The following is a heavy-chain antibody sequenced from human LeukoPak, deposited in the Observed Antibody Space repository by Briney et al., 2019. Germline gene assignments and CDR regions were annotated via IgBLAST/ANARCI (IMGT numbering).Heavy chain of an antibody. V-gene: IGHV3-33*01. Sequence: GGSLRLSCAASGFTFSSCGMHWVRQAPGKGLEWVAVIWYDGSNKYYADSVKGRFTISRDNSKNTLYLQMNSLRAEDTAVYYCAIGYGGYLTQSAFDIWGQGTMVTVSS. CDR3: AIGYGGYLTQSAFDI. J-gene: IGHJ3*02. CDR1: GFTFSSCG. CDR2: IWYDGSNK. D-gene: IGHD5-12*01.